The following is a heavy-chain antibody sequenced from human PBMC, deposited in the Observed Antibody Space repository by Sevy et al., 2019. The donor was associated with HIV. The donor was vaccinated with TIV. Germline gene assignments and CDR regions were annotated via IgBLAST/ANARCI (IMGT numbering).Heavy chain of an antibody. CDR1: GFTFSSYW. CDR2: IKQDGSEK. D-gene: IGHD1-26*01. CDR3: ARDRVGATGLGYFQH. Sequence: GGSLRLSCAASGFTFSSYWMSWVRQAPGKGLEWVANIKQDGSEKYYVDSVKGRFTISRDNAKNSLYLQMNSLRAEDTAVYYCARDRVGATGLGYFQHWGQGTLVTVSS. V-gene: IGHV3-7*01. J-gene: IGHJ1*01.